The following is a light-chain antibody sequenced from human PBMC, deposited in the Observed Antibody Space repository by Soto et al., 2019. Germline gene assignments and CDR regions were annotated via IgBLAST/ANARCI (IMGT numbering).Light chain of an antibody. J-gene: IGKJ4*01. CDR1: QSVRGN. Sequence: IVMTQSPATLSVSPGERATLSCRASQSVRGNLAWYQQKPGQSPRLLIYGASSRATGIPVRFSGSGSGTEFTLTISSLQSEDFAVYYCQQRSSWPLTFGGGTKVDIK. CDR3: QQRSSWPLT. V-gene: IGKV3-15*01. CDR2: GAS.